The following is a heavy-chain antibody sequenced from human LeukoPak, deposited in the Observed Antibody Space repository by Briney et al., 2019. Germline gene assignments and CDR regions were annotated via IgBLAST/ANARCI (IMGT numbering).Heavy chain of an antibody. CDR1: GGSISSYY. CDR2: IYTSGST. Sequence: SETLSLTCTVSGGSISSYYWSWIRQPAGKGLEWIGRIYTSGSTNYNPSLKSRVTMSVDTSKNQSSLKLSSVAAADTAVYYCARINCSGGSCYSNFDYWGQGTLVTVSS. CDR3: ARINCSGGSCYSNFDY. V-gene: IGHV4-4*07. D-gene: IGHD2-15*01. J-gene: IGHJ4*02.